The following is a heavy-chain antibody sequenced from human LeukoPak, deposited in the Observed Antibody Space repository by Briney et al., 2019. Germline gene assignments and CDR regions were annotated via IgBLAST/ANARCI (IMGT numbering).Heavy chain of an antibody. Sequence: SETLSLTCAVYGGSFSGYYWSWIRQPPGKGLEWIGEINHSGSTNYNPSLKSRVTISVDTSKNQFSLKLSSVTAADTAVYYCAGRGRYSSGWYAYWGQGTLVTVSS. J-gene: IGHJ4*02. CDR1: GGSFSGYY. D-gene: IGHD6-19*01. CDR3: AGRGRYSSGWYAY. CDR2: INHSGST. V-gene: IGHV4-34*01.